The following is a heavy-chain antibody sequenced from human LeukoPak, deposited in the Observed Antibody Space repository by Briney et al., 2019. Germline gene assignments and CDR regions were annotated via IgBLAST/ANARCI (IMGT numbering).Heavy chain of an antibody. D-gene: IGHD3-10*01. CDR1: GYSIGSGYD. CDR3: ARRTYYYASGSYSPPRY. J-gene: IGHJ4*02. CDR2: INYSGRP. Sequence: PSETLSLTCSVSGYSIGSGYDWAWIRQPPGKGLEWIGSINYSGRPYYNPSLKSRVTMSVDTSKNQFSLKLSSVTAADTAVYYCARRTYYYASGSYSPPRYWGQGTLVTVSS. V-gene: IGHV4-38-2*02.